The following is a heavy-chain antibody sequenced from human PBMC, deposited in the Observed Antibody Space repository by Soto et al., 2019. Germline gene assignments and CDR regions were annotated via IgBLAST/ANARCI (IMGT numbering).Heavy chain of an antibody. J-gene: IGHJ4*02. V-gene: IGHV4-34*01. CDR3: ARRARYSSSWYYDY. CDR2: INHSGST. Sequence: SETLSLTCAVYGGSFSGYYWSWIRQPPAKGLEWIGEINHSGSTNYNPSLKSRVTILVDASKNQFSLKLNSVTAADTAVYYCARRARYSSSWYYDYWGQGTLVTVSS. D-gene: IGHD6-13*01. CDR1: GGSFSGYY.